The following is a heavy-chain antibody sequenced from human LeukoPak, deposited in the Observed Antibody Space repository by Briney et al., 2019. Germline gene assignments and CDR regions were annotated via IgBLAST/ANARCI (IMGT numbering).Heavy chain of an antibody. Sequence: GRRPRLSCAPSGFTPRSYWMSSVPQAPGKGLEWVANIKQDGSEKYYVGTVKGRFTISRDNAKNSLYLQMNSLRAEETSVYYCARYIAGSNWFDPWGQGTLVTVSS. V-gene: IGHV3-7*03. J-gene: IGHJ5*02. CDR2: IKQDGSEK. D-gene: IGHD5-12*01. CDR1: GFTPRSYW. CDR3: ARYIAGSNWFDP.